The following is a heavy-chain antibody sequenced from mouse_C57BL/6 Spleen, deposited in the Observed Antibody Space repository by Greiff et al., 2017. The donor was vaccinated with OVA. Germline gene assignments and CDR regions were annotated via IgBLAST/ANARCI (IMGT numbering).Heavy chain of an antibody. CDR2: INPNNGGT. V-gene: IGHV1-26*01. D-gene: IGHD1-2*01. CDR3: AVPYSYFDY. Sequence: EVQLQQSGPELVKPGASVKISCKASGYTFTDYYMNWVKQSHGKSLEWIGDINPNNGGTSYNQKFKGKATLTVDKSSSTAYMELRSLTSEDSAVYYCAVPYSYFDYWGQGTTLTVSS. J-gene: IGHJ2*01. CDR1: GYTFTDYY.